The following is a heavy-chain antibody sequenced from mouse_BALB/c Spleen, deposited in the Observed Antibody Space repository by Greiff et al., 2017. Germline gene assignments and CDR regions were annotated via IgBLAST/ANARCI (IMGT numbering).Heavy chain of an antibody. CDR1: GFTFSDYY. J-gene: IGHJ1*01. CDR3: ARERARYFDV. V-gene: IGHV5-4*02. CDR2: ISDGGSYT. Sequence: EVMLVESGGGLVKPGGSLKLSCAASGFTFSDYYMYWVRQTPEKRLEWVATISDGGSYTYYPDSVKGRFTISRDNAKNNLYLQMSSLKSEDTAMYYCARERARYFDVWGAGTTVTVSS.